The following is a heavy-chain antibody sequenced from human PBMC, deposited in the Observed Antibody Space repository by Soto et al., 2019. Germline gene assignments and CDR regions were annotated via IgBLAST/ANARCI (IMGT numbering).Heavy chain of an antibody. J-gene: IGHJ4*02. CDR1: GFTFSSYG. V-gene: IGHV3-33*01. Sequence: GSLRISCAASGFTFSSYGMHWVRQAPGKGLEGVAVIWFDGSNKFYADSVKGRFTISRDNSKNTVSLQLISLRDEDSAAYYCATIGPYWGQGTLVTVPS. CDR2: IWFDGSNK. CDR3: ATIGPY.